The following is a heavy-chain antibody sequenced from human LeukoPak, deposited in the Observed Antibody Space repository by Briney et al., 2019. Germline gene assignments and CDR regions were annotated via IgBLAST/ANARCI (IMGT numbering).Heavy chain of an antibody. CDR1: GFTFSSYG. V-gene: IGHV3-48*04. Sequence: GGSLRLSCAASGFTFSSYGMGWIRQAPGRGLEWISYITDNGRKIYYPDSVKGRFTMSRDNAKNSLYLQMNSLRAEDTAVYYCARAKFDSSYYYYRGFDIWGQGTMVTVSS. J-gene: IGHJ3*02. CDR3: ARAKFDSSYYYYRGFDI. D-gene: IGHD3-22*01. CDR2: ITDNGRKI.